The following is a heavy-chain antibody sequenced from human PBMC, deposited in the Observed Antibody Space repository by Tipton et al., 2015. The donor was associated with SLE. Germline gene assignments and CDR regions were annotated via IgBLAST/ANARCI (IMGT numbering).Heavy chain of an antibody. D-gene: IGHD3-10*01. CDR2: IYTRGSI. J-gene: IGHJ3*02. Sequence: TLSLTCTVSGGSISSYFWSWIRQPAGKGLEWIGRIYTRGSIDYNPSLRSRVTISIDTSRNQFSLKLSSVTAADTAVYYCARKQWFGELSAFDIWGQGTMVTVSS. V-gene: IGHV4-4*07. CDR1: GGSISSYF. CDR3: ARKQWFGELSAFDI.